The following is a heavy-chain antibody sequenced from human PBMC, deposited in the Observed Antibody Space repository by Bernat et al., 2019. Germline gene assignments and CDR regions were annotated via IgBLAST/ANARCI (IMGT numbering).Heavy chain of an antibody. D-gene: IGHD5-12*01. J-gene: IGHJ5*02. CDR1: GFTFSRNG. V-gene: IGHV3-30*18. Sequence: QVQLVESGGGVVQPGRSLRLPCAASGFTFSRNGMHWVRSFPGRGLEWVTFISPDGTTKDYVDSVKGRFTISRDNSKNTLYLQMNSLRPEDTAVYYWDKGNSAAHTIIWFDPRGQGTLVTVSS. CDR2: ISPDGTTK. CDR3: DKGNSAAHTIIWFDP.